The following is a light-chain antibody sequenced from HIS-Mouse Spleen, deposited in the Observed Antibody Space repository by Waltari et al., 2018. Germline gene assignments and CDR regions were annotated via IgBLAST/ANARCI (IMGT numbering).Light chain of an antibody. Sequence: QSVLTQPASVSGSPGQSITISCTGTSSDVGGYNYVSWYQQHPGKAPKLMIYDVSNRPSGASNRFSGSKSGNTASLTISGLQAEDEADYYCSSYTSSSIWVFGGGTKLTVL. CDR2: DVS. CDR1: SSDVGGYNY. J-gene: IGLJ3*02. V-gene: IGLV2-14*03. CDR3: SSYTSSSIWV.